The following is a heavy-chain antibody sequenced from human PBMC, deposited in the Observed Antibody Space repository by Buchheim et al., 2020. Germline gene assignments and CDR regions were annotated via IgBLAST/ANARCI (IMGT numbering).Heavy chain of an antibody. CDR2: IYHSGTT. V-gene: IGHV4-4*02. Sequence: QVQLQESGPGLVKPSGTLSLTCAVSGGSISSSNWWSWVRQPPGKGLEWIGEIYHSGTTNYNPSLNIRVTISVAKSKNQFPLKLSSVTAADTAVYYCASYPYYYYDSSGYPPWSQGTL. CDR3: ASYPYYYYDSSGYPP. J-gene: IGHJ5*02. CDR1: GGSISSSNW. D-gene: IGHD3-22*01.